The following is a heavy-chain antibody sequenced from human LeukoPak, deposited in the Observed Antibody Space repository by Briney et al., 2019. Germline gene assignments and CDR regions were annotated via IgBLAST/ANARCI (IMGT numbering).Heavy chain of an antibody. V-gene: IGHV1-2*02. CDR1: GGTLSNYA. D-gene: IGHD5-18*01. CDR2: INPNSRGT. CDR3: ARRAREYSHDAFDI. J-gene: IGHJ3*02. Sequence: ASVKVSCKASGGTLSNYAISWVRQAPGQGLEWMGWINPNSRGTDSAQKFQGRFSMTRDTSISTAYMELSRLRSDDTAVYYCARRAREYSHDAFDIWGQGTMVTVSS.